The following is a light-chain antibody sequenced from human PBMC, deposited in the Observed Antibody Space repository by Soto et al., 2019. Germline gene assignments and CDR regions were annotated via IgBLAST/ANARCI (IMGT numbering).Light chain of an antibody. J-gene: IGLJ3*02. V-gene: IGLV2-11*01. CDR3: CSYAGSSFWV. CDR2: DVS. CDR1: SSDVGGYNY. Sequence: QSVLTQPRSVSGSPGQSVTISCTGTSSDVGGYNYVSWYQQHPGKAPKLMIYDVSKRPSGVPDRFSGSKSGNTASLPISGLQAEDEADYYCCSYAGSSFWVFGGGTELTVL.